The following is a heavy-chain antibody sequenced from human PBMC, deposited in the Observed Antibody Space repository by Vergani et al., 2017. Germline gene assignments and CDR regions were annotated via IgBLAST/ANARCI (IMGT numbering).Heavy chain of an antibody. CDR2: INHSGST. Sequence: QVQLQQWGAGLLKPSETLSLTCAVYGGSFSGYYWSWIRQPPGKGLEWIGEINHSGSTNYNPSIKSRVTISVDTSKNQFSLKLSSVTAADTAVYYCARGLGGRPGYYYYYMDVWGKGTTVTVSS. J-gene: IGHJ6*03. D-gene: IGHD2-15*01. V-gene: IGHV4-34*01. CDR3: ARGLGGRPGYYYYYMDV. CDR1: GGSFSGYY.